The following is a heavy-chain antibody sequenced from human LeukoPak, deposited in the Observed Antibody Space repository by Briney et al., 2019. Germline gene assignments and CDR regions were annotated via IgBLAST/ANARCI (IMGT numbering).Heavy chain of an antibody. D-gene: IGHD6-13*01. CDR2: MNPNSGNT. CDR3: AGQQLVLDYYYGMDV. CDR1: GGTFSSYA. V-gene: IGHV1-8*02. J-gene: IGHJ6*02. Sequence: ASVKASCKASGGTFSSYAISWVRQATGQGLEWMGWMNPNSGNTGYAQKFQGRVTMTRDTSISTAYMELSSLRSEDTAVYYCAGQQLVLDYYYGMDVWGQGTTVTVSS.